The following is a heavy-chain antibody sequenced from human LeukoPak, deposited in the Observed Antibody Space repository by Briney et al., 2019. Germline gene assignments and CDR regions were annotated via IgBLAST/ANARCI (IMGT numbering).Heavy chain of an antibody. J-gene: IGHJ4*02. CDR3: AKHKIAWRTFDC. Sequence: GGSLRLSCVASGFTFRDYWMTWVRQAPGKGLEWVANIKEDGSQINHVDSVKGRFTISRDNAKNSLYLQMNSLRVEDTAVYYCAKHKIAWRTFDCWGQGTLSPSPQ. D-gene: IGHD1/OR15-1a*01. CDR2: IKEDGSQI. V-gene: IGHV3-7*01. CDR1: GFTFRDYW.